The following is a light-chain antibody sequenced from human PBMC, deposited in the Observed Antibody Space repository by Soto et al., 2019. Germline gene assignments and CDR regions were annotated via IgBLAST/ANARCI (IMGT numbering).Light chain of an antibody. J-gene: IGKJ1*01. CDR3: IQALQPPWT. V-gene: IGKV2-28*01. CDR1: QSLLHSNGYNY. Sequence: DIVMTQSPLSLPVTPGEPASISCRSSQSLLHSNGYNYLDWYLQTLGQSPQLLIYLGSDRASRVPARFSPSRSGTDYTLKISRVDAEDLGVYYCIQALQPPWTFGQGTKVEIK. CDR2: LGS.